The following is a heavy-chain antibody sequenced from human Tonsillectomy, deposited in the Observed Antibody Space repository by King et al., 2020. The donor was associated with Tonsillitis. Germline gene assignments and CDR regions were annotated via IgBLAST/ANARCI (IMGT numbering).Heavy chain of an antibody. CDR3: VSRYYGSGSYRDY. V-gene: IGHV3-7*03. CDR1: GFTYTSNW. D-gene: IGHD3-10*01. J-gene: IGHJ4*02. CDR2: IKQDGSEI. Sequence: VQLVESGGGLVQPGGSLRLSCAASGFTYTSNWMSWVRQAPGKGLEWVANIKQDGSEIYYVDSVKGRFTISRDNAKNSLYLQMSSLRAEDTALYYCVSRYYGSGSYRDYWGQGTRVTVSS.